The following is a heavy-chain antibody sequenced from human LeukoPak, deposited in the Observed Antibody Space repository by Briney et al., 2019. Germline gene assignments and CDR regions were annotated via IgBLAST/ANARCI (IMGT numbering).Heavy chain of an antibody. D-gene: IGHD5-18*01. CDR2: ITGDSNYI. Sequence: GGPLRLSCAASGFTFSNHGVTWVRQAPGKGLEWISSITGDSNYIYYADSMKGRFTISRDNARSSLFLQMSSLTAEDTAVYHCARDRADTYGYRYFDSWGQGALVTVSS. CDR3: ARDRADTYGYRYFDS. V-gene: IGHV3-21*01. CDR1: GFTFSNHG. J-gene: IGHJ4*02.